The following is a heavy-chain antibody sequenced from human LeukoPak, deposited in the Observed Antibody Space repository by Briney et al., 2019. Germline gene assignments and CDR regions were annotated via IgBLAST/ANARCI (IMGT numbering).Heavy chain of an antibody. CDR2: IRYDGSNK. J-gene: IGHJ4*02. D-gene: IGHD2/OR15-2a*01. V-gene: IGHV3-30*02. CDR1: GFTFSNYG. CDR3: ARGGMTGAFFFLFDY. Sequence: TGGSLRLSCAASGFTFSNYGMHWVRQAPGKGLEWVAFIRYDGSNKYYADSVKGRFTISRDNSKNSLYLQMNSLRAEDTAVYYCARGGMTGAFFFLFDYWGQGTLVTVSS.